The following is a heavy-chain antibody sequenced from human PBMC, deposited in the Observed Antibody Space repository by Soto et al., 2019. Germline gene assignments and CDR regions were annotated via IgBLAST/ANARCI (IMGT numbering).Heavy chain of an antibody. CDR2: ISAYDGNR. D-gene: IGHD2-15*01. Sequence: QVQLVQSGAEVKKPGASVKVSCKASGYTCTSYGIGRVRQAPGQGLEWMGWISAYDGNRNYAQKLQGRVTMTTDTSTSTAYMELRSLRSDDTAVYYCARESYGVAATFGYGMDVWGQGTTVTVSS. J-gene: IGHJ6*02. CDR1: GYTCTSYG. CDR3: ARESYGVAATFGYGMDV. V-gene: IGHV1-18*01.